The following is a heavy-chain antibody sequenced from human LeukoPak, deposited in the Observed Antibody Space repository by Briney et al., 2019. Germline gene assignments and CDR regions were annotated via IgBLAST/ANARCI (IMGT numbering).Heavy chain of an antibody. Sequence: PSETLSLTCTVSGGSISSVSYYWSWIRQHPGKGLEWIGYIYYSGSTYYNPSLKSRVTISLDTSKNQFSLKLSSLTAADTAVYYCARGFGLGNWPDPWGQGTLVTVSS. V-gene: IGHV4-31*03. CDR1: GGSISSVSYY. CDR2: IYYSGST. J-gene: IGHJ5*02. CDR3: ARGFGLGNWPDP. D-gene: IGHD3-10*01.